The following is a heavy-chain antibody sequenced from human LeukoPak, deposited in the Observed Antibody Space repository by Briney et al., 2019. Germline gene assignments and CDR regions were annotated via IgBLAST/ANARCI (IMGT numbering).Heavy chain of an antibody. V-gene: IGHV3-23*01. J-gene: IGHJ4*02. Sequence: PGGSLRLSCAASGFTFSSYAMSWVRQAPGKGLEWVSAISGSGGSTYYADSVKGRFTISRDNSKNTLYLQMNSLRAEDTGVYYCAKPRVQFSSNSPADYWGQGTLVTVSS. CDR1: GFTFSSYA. CDR2: ISGSGGST. D-gene: IGHD4-11*01. CDR3: AKPRVQFSSNSPADY.